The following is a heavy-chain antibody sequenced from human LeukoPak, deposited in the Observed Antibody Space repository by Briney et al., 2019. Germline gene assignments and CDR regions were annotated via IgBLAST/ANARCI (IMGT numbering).Heavy chain of an antibody. J-gene: IGHJ4*02. CDR1: GGSISNNNYY. CDR3: ARRSYYDSSGYYYY. CDR2: IYYSGST. V-gene: IGHV4-39*01. D-gene: IGHD3-22*01. Sequence: SETLSLTCTVSGGSISNNNYYWGWIRQPPGKGLEWIGPIYYSGSTYYNPSLKSRVTISVDTSRNQFSLKLSSVTAADTAVYYCARRSYYDSSGYYYYWGQGTLVTVSS.